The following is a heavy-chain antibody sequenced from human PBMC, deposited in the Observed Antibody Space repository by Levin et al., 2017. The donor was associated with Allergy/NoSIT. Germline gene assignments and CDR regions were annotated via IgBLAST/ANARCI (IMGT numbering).Heavy chain of an antibody. V-gene: IGHV3-48*03. CDR1: GFSFKTYE. CDR2: ISSSAVVI. CDR3: VREAGDFDF. J-gene: IGHJ4*02. Sequence: GGSLRLSCSASGFSFKTYEMNWVRQAPGKGLEWVAYISSSAVVISYADSVKGRFTISRDNTKNSLSLQMDSLRVEDTAVYYCVREAGDFDFWGQGTMVTVSS.